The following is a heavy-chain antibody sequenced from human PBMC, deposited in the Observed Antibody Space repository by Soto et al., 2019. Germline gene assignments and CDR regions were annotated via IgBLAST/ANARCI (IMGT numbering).Heavy chain of an antibody. CDR2: IKQDGSEK. CDR1: GFTFSSYW. Sequence: PGGSLILSCAASGFTFSSYWMSWVRQPPGKGLEWVANIKQDGSEKYYVDSVKGRFTISKDNAKNSLYLQMDSLRAEDTAVYYCARGNGLYYYYMDVWGKGTTVTVSS. J-gene: IGHJ6*03. CDR3: ARGNGLYYYYMDV. V-gene: IGHV3-7*04. D-gene: IGHD2-8*01.